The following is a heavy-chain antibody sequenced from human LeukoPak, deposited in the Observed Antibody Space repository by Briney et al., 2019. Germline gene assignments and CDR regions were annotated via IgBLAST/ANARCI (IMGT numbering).Heavy chain of an antibody. D-gene: IGHD6-19*01. J-gene: IGHJ4*02. CDR3: ARDQTYTSAWYDEGGYYFDY. CDR2: INPNSGDT. CDR1: GYTFTDYY. V-gene: IGHV1-2*02. Sequence: ASVKVSCKASGYTFTDYYIHWVRQAPGQGREWMGWINPNSGDTNYAQKFQGRVTLTRDTSISTAYMELARLRSDDTAVYYCARDQTYTSAWYDEGGYYFDYWGQGTLVTVSS.